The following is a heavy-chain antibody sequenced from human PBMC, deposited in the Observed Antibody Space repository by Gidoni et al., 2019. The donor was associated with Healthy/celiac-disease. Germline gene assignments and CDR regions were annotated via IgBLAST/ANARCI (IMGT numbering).Heavy chain of an antibody. CDR1: GGSFSGYY. V-gene: IGHV4-34*01. J-gene: IGHJ4*02. CDR2: INHSGST. D-gene: IGHD3-10*01. CDR3: AREVYGSGSQVST. Sequence: QAQLQQWRAGLLQPSATLSLPFAVHGGSFSGYYWRWARQPPGRGLEWIGEINHSGSTNYNTSLKSIVTISVDTSKNQFSLKLSSVTAADTAVYYCAREVYGSGSQVSTWGQGTLVTVSS.